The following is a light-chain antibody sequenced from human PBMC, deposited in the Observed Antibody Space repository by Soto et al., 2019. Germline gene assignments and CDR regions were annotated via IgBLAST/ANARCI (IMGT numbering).Light chain of an antibody. CDR2: NTD. V-gene: IGLV8-61*01. CDR1: SGSVSSTSY. CDR3: VVYLGSGISV. Sequence: QTVVTQEPSLSVSPGGTVTLTCALTSGSVSSTSYPSWYQQTPGQPPRTLIYNTDTRSSGVPDRFSGSILGNKAALTITGAQADDECDYYCVVYLGSGISVFGGGTKVTVL. J-gene: IGLJ3*02.